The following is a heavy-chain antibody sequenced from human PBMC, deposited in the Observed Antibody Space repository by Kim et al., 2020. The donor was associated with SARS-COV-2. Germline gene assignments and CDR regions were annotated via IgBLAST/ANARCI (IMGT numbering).Heavy chain of an antibody. CDR3: ARTFYTTSSPILDY. Sequence: FADAEKGRLTISRDNAKNSLLLQMNSLRGEDTAVYYCARTFYTTSSPILDYWGQGTQVTVSS. J-gene: IGHJ4*02. V-gene: IGHV3-11*01. D-gene: IGHD6-6*01.